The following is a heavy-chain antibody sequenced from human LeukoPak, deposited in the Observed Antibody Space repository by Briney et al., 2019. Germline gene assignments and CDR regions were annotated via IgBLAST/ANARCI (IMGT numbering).Heavy chain of an antibody. D-gene: IGHD2-21*01. CDR2: ISFDGNKK. CDR3: ARDSSPYCGSDCYFDAFDI. J-gene: IGHJ3*02. Sequence: PGGSLRLSCEASGFTFSSYAMYWVRQAPGKGLEWVAVISFDGNKKVYADSVKGRFTISRDDPKNTVYLQMNNQRVEDTAVYYCARDSSPYCGSDCYFDAFDIWGQGTMVTVSS. CDR1: GFTFSSYA. V-gene: IGHV3-30-3*01.